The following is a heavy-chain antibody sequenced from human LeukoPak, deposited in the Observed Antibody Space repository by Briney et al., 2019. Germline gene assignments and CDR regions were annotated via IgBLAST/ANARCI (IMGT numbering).Heavy chain of an antibody. V-gene: IGHV4-59*01. CDR1: GGSISSYY. J-gene: IGHJ4*02. CDR2: IYCSGST. D-gene: IGHD6-6*01. Sequence: SETLSLTCTVSGGSISSYYWSWIRQPPGKGLEWLGYIYCSGSTNYNPSLKSRVTISVDTSKNQFSLKLSSVTAADTAVYYCAKSTYSSSSIDYWGQGTLVTVSS. CDR3: AKSTYSSSSIDY.